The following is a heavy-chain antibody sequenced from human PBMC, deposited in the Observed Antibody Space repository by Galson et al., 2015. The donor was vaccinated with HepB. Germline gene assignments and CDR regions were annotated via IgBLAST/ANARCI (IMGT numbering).Heavy chain of an antibody. V-gene: IGHV1-18*04. CDR3: ARIQKEVDWAPFDY. CDR1: GYTFTSYG. D-gene: IGHD5-12*01. CDR2: ISAYNGNT. J-gene: IGHJ4*02. Sequence: SVKVSCKASGYTFTSYGISWVRQAPGQGLEWMGWISAYNGNTNYAQKLQGRVTMTTDTSTSTAYMELRSLRSEDTAVYYCARIQKEVDWAPFDYWGQGTLVTVSS.